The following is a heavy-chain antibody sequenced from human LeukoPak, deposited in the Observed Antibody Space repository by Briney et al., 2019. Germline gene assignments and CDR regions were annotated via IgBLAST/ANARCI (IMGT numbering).Heavy chain of an antibody. Sequence: ASVKVSCKASGGTFSSDAISWVRQAPGQGLEWMGIINPSGGSTSYAQKFQGRVTMTRDTSTSTVYMELSSLRSEDTAVYYCARDVREWGGFYLDYWGQGTLVTVSS. J-gene: IGHJ4*02. CDR1: GGTFSSDA. CDR3: ARDVREWGGFYLDY. D-gene: IGHD3-10*02. V-gene: IGHV1-46*01. CDR2: INPSGGST.